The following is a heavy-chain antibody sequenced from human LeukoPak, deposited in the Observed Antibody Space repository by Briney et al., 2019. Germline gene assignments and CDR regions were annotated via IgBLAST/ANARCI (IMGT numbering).Heavy chain of an antibody. CDR1: GGSFSSYY. D-gene: IGHD2-2*01. V-gene: IGHV4-34*01. Sequence: ETLSLTCAVYGGSFSSYYWSWLRQSPGKGLEWIGKIHHSGSTKYNPSLTSRVTISVDTSKNQFSLKLSSVTATHTAVYSCARGTSDRRRSSCLDYWGQGSLVTVSS. CDR2: IHHSGST. J-gene: IGHJ4*02. CDR3: ARGTSDRRRSSCLDY.